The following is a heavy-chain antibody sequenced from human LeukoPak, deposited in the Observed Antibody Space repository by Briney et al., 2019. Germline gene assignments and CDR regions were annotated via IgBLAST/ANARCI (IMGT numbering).Heavy chain of an antibody. CDR1: GFTFSSYG. Sequence: GGSLRLSCAASGFTFSSYGMSWVRQAPGKGLEWVSGISSSGGSTYYADSVKGRFTVSRDNSKNTLYLQMDSLRAEDTAVYYCAKGNAVRGVQNYYYSYMDAWGKGTTVTISS. J-gene: IGHJ6*03. CDR2: ISSSGGST. CDR3: AKGNAVRGVQNYYYSYMDA. V-gene: IGHV3-23*01. D-gene: IGHD3-10*01.